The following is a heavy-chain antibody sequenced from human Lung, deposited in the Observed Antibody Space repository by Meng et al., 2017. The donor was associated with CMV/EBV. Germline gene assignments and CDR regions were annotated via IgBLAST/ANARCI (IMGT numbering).Heavy chain of an antibody. CDR2: INQDGNEE. J-gene: IGHJ6*02. V-gene: IGHV3-7*01. CDR1: GFTFSSYW. CDR3: ARDGTLSPYYYYYGMDV. Sequence: GEXXKISCAASGFTFSSYWMSWVRQAPGKGLEWVANINQDGNEEYYVDSLKGRFTISRDNAKNSLYLQMTSLRAEDTAVYYCARDGTLSPYYYYYGMDVWGQGTXVTVSS.